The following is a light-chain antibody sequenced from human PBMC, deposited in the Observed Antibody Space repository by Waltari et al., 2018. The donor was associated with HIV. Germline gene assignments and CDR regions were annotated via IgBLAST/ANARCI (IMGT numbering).Light chain of an antibody. Sequence: DIVMTQSPDSLAVSLGERAIINCTSSRTVFSSSASQHYLAWYLQRPGQSPKVLIFWASTRAVGVPDRFRVSGSGTDFSLTLSSLQADDVGVYYCQQYYTVPPTFGGGTKVEI. CDR2: WAS. CDR3: QQYYTVPPT. V-gene: IGKV4-1*01. J-gene: IGKJ4*01. CDR1: RTVFSSSASQHY.